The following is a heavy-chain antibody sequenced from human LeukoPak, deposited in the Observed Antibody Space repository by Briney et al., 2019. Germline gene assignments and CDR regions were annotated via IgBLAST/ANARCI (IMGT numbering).Heavy chain of an antibody. Sequence: ASVKVSCKASGYTFTDYYVHWVRRAPGLGLEWMGVINPGGGRITYAQKFQDRVNMTRDTSTSTVYMELSGLTSADTAVYFCARVPRSYYYYYYMDVWGKGTTVTVSS. CDR1: GYTFTDYY. CDR2: INPGGGRI. CDR3: ARVPRSYYYYYYMDV. V-gene: IGHV1-46*01. J-gene: IGHJ6*03.